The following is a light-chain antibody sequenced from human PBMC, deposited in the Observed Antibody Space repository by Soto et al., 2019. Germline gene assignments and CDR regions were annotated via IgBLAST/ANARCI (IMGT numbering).Light chain of an antibody. CDR2: DVS. CDR3: SSYTSSSTPHYV. V-gene: IGLV2-14*01. J-gene: IGLJ1*01. Sequence: QSALTQPASVSGSPGQSITISCTATSSDVGGYNYVSWYQQHPGKAPKLMIYDVSNRPSGVSNRFSGSKSGNTASLTISGLQAEDEADYYCSSYTSSSTPHYVFGTGTKLTVL. CDR1: SSDVGGYNY.